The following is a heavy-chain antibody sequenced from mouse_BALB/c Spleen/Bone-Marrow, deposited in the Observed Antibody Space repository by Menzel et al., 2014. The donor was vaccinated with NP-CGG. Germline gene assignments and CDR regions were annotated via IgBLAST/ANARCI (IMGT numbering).Heavy chain of an antibody. CDR1: GFNIKDTY. D-gene: IGHD1-1*01. Sequence: EVQLQQSGAELVKPGASVKLSCTASGFNIKDTYMHWVKQRPEQGLVWIGRIDPANGNTKYDPKFQGKATITADTSSNTAYLQLSSLTSEDTAVYYCASYYYGSSSFAYWGQGTLVTVSA. J-gene: IGHJ3*01. CDR2: IDPANGNT. CDR3: ASYYYGSSSFAY. V-gene: IGHV14-3*02.